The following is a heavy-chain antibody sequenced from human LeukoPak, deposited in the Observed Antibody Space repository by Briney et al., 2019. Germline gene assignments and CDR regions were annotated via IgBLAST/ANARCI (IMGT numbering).Heavy chain of an antibody. CDR1: GFTFSSYG. CDR3: ACPPEDDILTGYSY. D-gene: IGHD3-9*01. V-gene: IGHV3-30*02. J-gene: IGHJ4*02. Sequence: GGSLRLSCAASGFTFSSYGMHWVRQAPGKGLEWVAFIRYDGSNKYYADSVKGRFTISRDNSKNTLYLQMNSLRAEDTAAYYCACPPEDDILTGYSYWGQGTLVTVSS. CDR2: IRYDGSNK.